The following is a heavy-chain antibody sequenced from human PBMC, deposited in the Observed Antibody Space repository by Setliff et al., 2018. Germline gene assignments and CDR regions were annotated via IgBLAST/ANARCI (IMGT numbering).Heavy chain of an antibody. J-gene: IGHJ4*02. CDR2: IIPILGIA. V-gene: IGHV1-69*10. CDR1: GGTFSNYA. Sequence: ASVKVSCKASGGTFSNYAISWVRQAPGQGVEWMGGIIPILGIASYAQKFQGRVTITADKSTSTAYMELSSLRSEDTAVYYCARDPGGSGSYSASIGDHGLCYWGQGTLVTV. CDR3: ARDPGGSGSYSASIGDHGLCY. D-gene: IGHD3-10*01.